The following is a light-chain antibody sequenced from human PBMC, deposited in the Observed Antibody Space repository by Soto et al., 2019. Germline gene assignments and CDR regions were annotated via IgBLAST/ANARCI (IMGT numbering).Light chain of an antibody. CDR1: QSVSSR. V-gene: IGKV3-20*01. Sequence: DIVLTQSPDSLSLSPGERATLSCRASQSVSSRLAWYQQKPGRARRLLIYGASSRATGIPDRFSGSGSGTAFILTISRLEHEDFAMYCCQRYGSSVTFGGGTKV. CDR2: GAS. CDR3: QRYGSSVT. J-gene: IGKJ4*01.